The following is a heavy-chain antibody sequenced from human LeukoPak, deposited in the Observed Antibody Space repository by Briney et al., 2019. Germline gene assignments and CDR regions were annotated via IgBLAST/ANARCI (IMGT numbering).Heavy chain of an antibody. Sequence: PGGSLRLSCAASGFTFSSYAMHWVRQAPGKGLEWVAVISYDGSNKYYADSVKGRFTISRDNSKNTLYLQMNSLRAEDTAVYYCARVAPDYYGDRMYYFDYWGQGTLVTVSS. CDR3: ARVAPDYYGDRMYYFDY. J-gene: IGHJ4*02. CDR2: ISYDGSNK. V-gene: IGHV3-30-3*01. D-gene: IGHD4-17*01. CDR1: GFTFSSYA.